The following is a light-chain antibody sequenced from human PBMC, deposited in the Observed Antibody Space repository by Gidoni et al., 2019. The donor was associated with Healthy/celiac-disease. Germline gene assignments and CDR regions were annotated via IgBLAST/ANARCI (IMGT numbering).Light chain of an antibody. CDR3: CSYAGSYTYV. V-gene: IGLV2-11*01. CDR1: SSDVGGYNY. CDR2: DVS. Sequence: SALTLPRSVSGSPAQSVTISCTVTSSDVGGYNYVSWYQQHPGKAPKLMIYDVSKRPSGVPDRFSGSKSGNTASLTISGLQAEDEADYYCCSYAGSYTYVFGTGTKVTVL. J-gene: IGLJ1*01.